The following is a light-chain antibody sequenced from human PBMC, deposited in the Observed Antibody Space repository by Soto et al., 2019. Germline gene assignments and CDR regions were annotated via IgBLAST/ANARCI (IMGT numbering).Light chain of an antibody. CDR1: QSVGTN. CDR2: KTS. J-gene: IGKJ4*01. Sequence: EVVMTQSPATVSVSPGERTSLSCRASQSVGTNLGWYQQKPGQAPRLLISKTSTRANGVPASFSGSGSGTEFTLTISSLHSEDIAVYYCHQYANWPLTFGGGTKVDIK. V-gene: IGKV3-15*01. CDR3: HQYANWPLT.